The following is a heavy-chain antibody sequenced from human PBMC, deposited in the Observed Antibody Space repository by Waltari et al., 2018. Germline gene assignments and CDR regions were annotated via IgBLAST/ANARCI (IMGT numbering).Heavy chain of an antibody. J-gene: IGHJ4*02. CDR1: GFTFSSYS. V-gene: IGHV3-21*01. CDR3: AREEEQQLGGLGYDY. Sequence: EVQLVESGGGLVKPGGSLRLSCAASGFTFSSYSMNWVRQAPGKGLEWVSSISSSSSYIYYADSVKGRFTISRDNAKNSLYLQMNSLRAEDTAVYYCAREEEQQLGGLGYDYWGQGTLVTVSS. D-gene: IGHD6-13*01. CDR2: ISSSSSYI.